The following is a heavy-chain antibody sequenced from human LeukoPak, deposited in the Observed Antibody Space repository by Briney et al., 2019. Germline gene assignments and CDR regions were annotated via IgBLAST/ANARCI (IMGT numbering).Heavy chain of an antibody. J-gene: IGHJ4*02. D-gene: IGHD5-24*01. CDR3: ARPEMATIPYYFDS. V-gene: IGHV5-10-1*01. CDR1: GYSFTSYW. CDR2: IDPSDSYT. Sequence: GESLKISCKGSGYSFTSYWISWVRQMPGKGLEWVGRIDPSDSYTNYSPSFQGHVTISGDKSISTAYLQWSSLKASDTAMYYCARPEMATIPYYFDSWGQGTLVTVSS.